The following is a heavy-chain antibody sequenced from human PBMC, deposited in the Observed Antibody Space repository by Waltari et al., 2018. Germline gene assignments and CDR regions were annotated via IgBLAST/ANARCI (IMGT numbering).Heavy chain of an antibody. Sequence: EVQLVESGGGLVKPGGSLRLSCAASGFTFSNAWMNWVRQAPGKGLEWVGRSKSKTDGGTTDYAAPVKGRFTISRDDSKNTLYLQMNSLKTEDTAVYYCTTVTRYVDWLYYYYYGMDVWGQGTTVTVSS. D-gene: IGHD3-9*01. V-gene: IGHV3-15*07. CDR1: GFTFSNAW. J-gene: IGHJ6*02. CDR2: SKSKTDGGTT. CDR3: TTVTRYVDWLYYYYYGMDV.